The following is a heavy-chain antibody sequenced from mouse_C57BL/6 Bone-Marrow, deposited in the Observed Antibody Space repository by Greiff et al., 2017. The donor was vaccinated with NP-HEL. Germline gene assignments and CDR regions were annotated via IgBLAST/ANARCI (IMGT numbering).Heavy chain of an antibody. V-gene: IGHV10-1*01. CDR2: IRSKSNNYAT. CDR1: GFSFNTYA. CDR3: VRHYGSSYYAMDY. Sequence: EVKLLESGGGLVQPKGSLKLSCAASGFSFNTYAMNWVRQAPGKGLEWVARIRSKSNNYATYYADSVKDRFTISRDDSESMFYLQMNNWKTEDTAMYYCVRHYGSSYYAMDYWGQGTSVTVSS. J-gene: IGHJ4*01. D-gene: IGHD1-1*01.